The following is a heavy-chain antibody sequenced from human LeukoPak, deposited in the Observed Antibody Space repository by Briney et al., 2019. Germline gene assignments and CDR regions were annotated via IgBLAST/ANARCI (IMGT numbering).Heavy chain of an antibody. CDR2: IYYSGST. V-gene: IGHV4-59*01. Sequence: SETLSLTCTVSGDSISSYYWTWIRQPPGKGLEWIGYIYYSGSTNYNPSLKSRVTISVDTSKNQFSLKLSSATAADTAVYYCARISGGKQWLYAFDIWGQGTMVTVSS. CDR3: ARISGGKQWLYAFDI. J-gene: IGHJ3*02. CDR1: GDSISSYY. D-gene: IGHD6-19*01.